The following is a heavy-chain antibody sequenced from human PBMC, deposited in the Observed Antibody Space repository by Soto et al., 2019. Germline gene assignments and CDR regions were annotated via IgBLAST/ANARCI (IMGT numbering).Heavy chain of an antibody. Sequence: EVQLVESGGGLVQPGRSLRLSCAASGFTFDDYAMHWVRQAPGKGLEWVSGISWNSGSIGYADSVKGRFTSSRDNAKNSLYLQMNSLRAEDTALYYCAKGEYSSSWDAFDIWGQGTMVTVSS. D-gene: IGHD6-13*01. CDR3: AKGEYSSSWDAFDI. CDR2: ISWNSGSI. V-gene: IGHV3-9*01. J-gene: IGHJ3*02. CDR1: GFTFDDYA.